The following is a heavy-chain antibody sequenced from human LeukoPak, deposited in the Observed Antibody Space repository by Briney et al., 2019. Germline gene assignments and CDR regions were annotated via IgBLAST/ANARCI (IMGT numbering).Heavy chain of an antibody. V-gene: IGHV3-30*03. CDR2: ISYDGSKT. CDR1: GFTFSSSG. Sequence: PGRSLTLSCAVSGFTFSSSGMHWVRQAPGKGLEWVAFISYDGSKTFYADSVKGRFTISRDNSKNALDLQMNSLRAEDTAVYYCARGAGYYYYMDVWGKGTTVTVSS. J-gene: IGHJ6*03. CDR3: ARGAGYYYYMDV.